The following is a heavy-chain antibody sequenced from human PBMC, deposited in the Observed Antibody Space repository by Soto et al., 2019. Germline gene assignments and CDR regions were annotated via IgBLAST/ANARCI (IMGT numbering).Heavy chain of an antibody. CDR3: ARVLPAIYSWSGYFPPAGDAFDI. Sequence: APVKVSCKASGYTFTSYAMHWVSQAPGQRLEWMGWINAGNGNTKYSQKFQGRVTITRDTSASTAYMELSSLRSEDTAVYYCARVLPAIYSWSGYFPPAGDAFDIWGQGTMVTVSS. D-gene: IGHD3-3*01. CDR2: INAGNGNT. J-gene: IGHJ3*02. V-gene: IGHV1-3*01. CDR1: GYTFTSYA.